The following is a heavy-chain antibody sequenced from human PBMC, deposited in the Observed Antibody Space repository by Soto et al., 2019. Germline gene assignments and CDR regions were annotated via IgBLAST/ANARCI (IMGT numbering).Heavy chain of an antibody. CDR1: GDSISSINNY. V-gene: IGHV4-30-4*01. CDR3: ARERDTTGYILRY. Sequence: SETLSLTCTVSGDSISSINNYWSWIRQPPGEGLEWIGFISYSGTTSYSPSLKSRVAISLDTSKNQFSLSLNFVTAADTAVYYCARERDTTGYILRYWGQGTLVTVSS. D-gene: IGHD3-9*01. J-gene: IGHJ4*02. CDR2: ISYSGTT.